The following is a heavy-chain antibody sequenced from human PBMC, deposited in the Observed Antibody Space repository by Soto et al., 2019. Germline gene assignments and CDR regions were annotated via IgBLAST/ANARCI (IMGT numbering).Heavy chain of an antibody. D-gene: IGHD3-9*01. CDR3: VSGGDNTGSKGDFFDY. Sequence: QLQLVESGGGVVQPGRSLRLSCAVSGITFSAYAMHWVRQAPGKGLEWVAVVDYDGGMKYYADSLKGRFTISRDVSKDTLYLQMNSLRAEDTAVYYCVSGGDNTGSKGDFFDYWGQGTLVTVSS. V-gene: IGHV3-33*01. CDR1: GITFSAYA. CDR2: VDYDGGMK. J-gene: IGHJ4*02.